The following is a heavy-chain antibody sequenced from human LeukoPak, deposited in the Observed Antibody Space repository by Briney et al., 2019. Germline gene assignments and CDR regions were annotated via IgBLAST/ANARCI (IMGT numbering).Heavy chain of an antibody. CDR2: INHSGST. J-gene: IGHJ4*02. CDR1: GGSFSGYY. D-gene: IGHD3-22*01. Sequence: PSETLSLTCAVYGGSFSGYYWSWIRQPPGKGLGWIGEINHSGSTNYNPSLKSRVTISVDTSKNQFSLKLSSVTAADTAVYYCARGVKTYYYDSSGYRRTYFDYWGQGTLVTVSS. V-gene: IGHV4-34*01. CDR3: ARGVKTYYYDSSGYRRTYFDY.